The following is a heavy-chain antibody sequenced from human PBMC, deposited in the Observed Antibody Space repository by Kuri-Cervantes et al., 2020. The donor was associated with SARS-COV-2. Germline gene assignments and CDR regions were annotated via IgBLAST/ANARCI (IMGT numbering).Heavy chain of an antibody. D-gene: IGHD2-8*01. CDR2: MNPNSGNT. J-gene: IGHJ4*02. V-gene: IGHV1-8*03. CDR3: ARDSGFLVVYANNDY. CDR1: GYTFTSYD. Sequence: ASVKVSCKASGYTFTSYDINWVRQATGQGLEWMGWMNPNSGNTGYAQKFQGRVTITRNTSISTAYMELSSLRSEDTAVYYCARDSGFLVVYANNDYWGQGTLVTVSS.